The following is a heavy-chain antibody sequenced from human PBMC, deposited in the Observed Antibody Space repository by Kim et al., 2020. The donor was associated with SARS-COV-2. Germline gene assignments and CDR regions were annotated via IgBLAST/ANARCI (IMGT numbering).Heavy chain of an antibody. CDR3: TRGGGFDP. Sequence: GGGTNNAQKFQGRVTMTRETSTSTVYMELSSLRSEDTAVYYCTRGGGFDPWGQGTLVTVSS. J-gene: IGHJ5*02. CDR2: GGGT. V-gene: IGHV1-46*01.